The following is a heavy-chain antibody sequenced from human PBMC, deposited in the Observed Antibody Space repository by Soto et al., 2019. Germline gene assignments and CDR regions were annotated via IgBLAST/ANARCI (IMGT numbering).Heavy chain of an antibody. CDR3: ARDFGFQDLDY. J-gene: IGHJ4*02. V-gene: IGHV3-7*01. CDR2: INQDGSEK. D-gene: IGHD3-3*01. Sequence: EVQLVESGGDLVQPGGSLRLSCAASGFTFSSFWITWVRQAPGKGLEWVANINQDGSEKHNVDSVKGRFTLSRDNAENSVYLQMNSLRADDTAVYYCARDFGFQDLDYWGQGTLVTVSA. CDR1: GFTFSSFW.